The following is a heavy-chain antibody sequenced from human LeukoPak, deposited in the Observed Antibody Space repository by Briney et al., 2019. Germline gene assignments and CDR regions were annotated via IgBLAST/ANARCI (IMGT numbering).Heavy chain of an antibody. CDR2: IYYSGST. D-gene: IGHD6-13*01. Sequence: SETLSLTCTVSGGSISSYYWSWIRQPPGKGLEWIGYIYYSGSTNYNPSLKSRVTISVDTSKNQFSLKLSSVTAADTAVYYCARGLGAAAKRGAFDIWGQGTMVTVSS. V-gene: IGHV4-59*01. CDR3: ARGLGAAAKRGAFDI. CDR1: GGSISSYY. J-gene: IGHJ3*02.